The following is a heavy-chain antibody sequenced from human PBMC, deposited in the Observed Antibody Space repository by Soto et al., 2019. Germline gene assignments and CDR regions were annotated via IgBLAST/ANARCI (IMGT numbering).Heavy chain of an antibody. CDR2: INGGGVST. Sequence: EVQLLESGGGLVQPGGSLRLSCAASGFTFSSDAMSWVRQAPGKGLEWVSGINGGGVSTYYAESVKGRFTISRDNSKNTVYLQMNSLRAEDTDVYYCAKSPRYCTNGLCYPVYYFDYWGQGSLVTVSS. CDR1: GFTFSSDA. CDR3: AKSPRYCTNGLCYPVYYFDY. V-gene: IGHV3-23*01. D-gene: IGHD2-8*01. J-gene: IGHJ4*02.